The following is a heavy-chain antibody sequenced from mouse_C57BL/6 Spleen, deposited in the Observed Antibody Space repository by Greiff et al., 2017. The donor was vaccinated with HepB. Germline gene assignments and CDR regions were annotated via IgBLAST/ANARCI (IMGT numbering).Heavy chain of an antibody. V-gene: IGHV1-53*01. CDR3: ARQTVVATDWYFDV. CDR2: INPSNGGT. CDR1: GYTFTSYW. D-gene: IGHD1-1*01. J-gene: IGHJ1*03. Sequence: QVQLQQPGTELVKPGASVKLSCKASGYTFTSYWMHWVKQRPGQGLEWIGNINPSNGGTNYNEKFKSKATLTVDKSSSTAYMQLSSLTSEDSAVYYCARQTVVATDWYFDVWGTGTTVTVSS.